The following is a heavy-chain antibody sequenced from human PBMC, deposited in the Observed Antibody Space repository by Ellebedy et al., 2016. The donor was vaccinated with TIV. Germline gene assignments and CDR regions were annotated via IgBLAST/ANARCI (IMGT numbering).Heavy chain of an antibody. CDR1: GFTFSSYD. CDR3: ARRGAARHFYYYGMDV. V-gene: IGHV3-13*01. J-gene: IGHJ6*02. D-gene: IGHD6-6*01. CDR2: IGTAGDT. Sequence: GGSLRLXXAASGFTFSSYDMHWVRQATGKGLEWVSAIGTAGDTYYPGSVKGRFTISRENAKNSLYLQMNSLRAEDTAVYYCARRGAARHFYYYGMDVWGQGTTVTVSS.